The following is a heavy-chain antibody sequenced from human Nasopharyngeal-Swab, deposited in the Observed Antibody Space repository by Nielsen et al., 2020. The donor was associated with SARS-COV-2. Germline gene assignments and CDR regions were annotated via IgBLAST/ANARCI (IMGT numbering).Heavy chain of an antibody. CDR3: ARLTVSSSGISSGAFDI. CDR2: IYYSGST. D-gene: IGHD6-19*01. CDR1: GCSISSSSYY. V-gene: IGHV4-39*01. J-gene: IGHJ3*02. Sequence: SETLSLTCTASGCSISSSSYYWGWIRQPPGKGLEWIGSIYYSGSTYYNPSLKSRVTISVDTSKNQFSLKLSSVTAADTAVYYCARLTVSSSGISSGAFDIWGQGTMVTVSS.